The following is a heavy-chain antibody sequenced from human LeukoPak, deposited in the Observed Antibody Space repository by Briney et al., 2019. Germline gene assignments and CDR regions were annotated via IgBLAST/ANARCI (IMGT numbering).Heavy chain of an antibody. CDR1: GFTVSINY. J-gene: IGHJ4*02. CDR2: LYSSENP. Sequence: SGGSLRLSCAASGFTVSINYMTWVRQAPGKGLEWVSVLYSSENPYYADSVKGRFTISRDNSKNTVYLQMNSLRAEDTAVYYCARAAAGSPFDYWGRGTLVTVSS. V-gene: IGHV3-53*01. D-gene: IGHD6-13*01. CDR3: ARAAAGSPFDY.